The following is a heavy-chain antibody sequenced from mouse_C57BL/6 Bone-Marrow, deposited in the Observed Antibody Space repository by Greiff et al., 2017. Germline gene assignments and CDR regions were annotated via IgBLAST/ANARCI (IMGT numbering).Heavy chain of an antibody. J-gene: IGHJ1*03. CDR2: IYPGDGDT. CDR3: ALIYYYGSHWYFDV. D-gene: IGHD1-1*01. Sequence: QVHVKQSGAELVKPGASVKISCKASGYAFSSYWMNWVKQRPGKGLEWIGQIYPGDGDTNYNGKFKGKATLTADKSSSTAYMQLSSLTSEDSAVYFCALIYYYGSHWYFDVWGTGTTVTVSS. CDR1: GYAFSSYW. V-gene: IGHV1-80*01.